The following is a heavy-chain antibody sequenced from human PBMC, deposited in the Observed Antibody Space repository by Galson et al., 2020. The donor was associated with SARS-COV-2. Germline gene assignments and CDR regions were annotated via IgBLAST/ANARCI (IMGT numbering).Heavy chain of an antibody. Sequence: SATLSLTCAVSGGSISSSNWWSWVRQPPGKGLEWIGEIYHSGSTNYNPSLKSRVTISVDKSKNQFSLKLSSVTAADTAVYYCAREETDYDSSGPVYYYYGMDVWGQGTTVTVSS. CDR3: AREETDYDSSGPVYYYYGMDV. V-gene: IGHV4-4*02. CDR2: IYHSGST. J-gene: IGHJ6*02. CDR1: GGSISSSNW. D-gene: IGHD3-22*01.